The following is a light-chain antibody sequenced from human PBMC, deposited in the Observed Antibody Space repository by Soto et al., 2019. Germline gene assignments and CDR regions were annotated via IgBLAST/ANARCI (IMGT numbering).Light chain of an antibody. CDR1: RTINIY. V-gene: IGKV1-39*01. CDR2: AAS. CDR3: QQSYISLWT. J-gene: IGKJ1*01. Sequence: DIQMTQSPSSLSASIGDRVTITCRASRTINIYLNWYQQRPGKAPKLLIYAASRLQSGVPSRFSGSGSGTDFTLTISSLQPEDFAIYYCQQSYISLWTFGQGTKVDIK.